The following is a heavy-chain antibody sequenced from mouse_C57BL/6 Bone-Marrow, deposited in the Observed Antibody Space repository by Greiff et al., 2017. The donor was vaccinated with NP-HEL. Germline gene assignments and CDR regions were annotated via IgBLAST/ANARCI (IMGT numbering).Heavy chain of an antibody. J-gene: IGHJ3*01. CDR3: ASGNGREFAY. V-gene: IGHV1-69*01. CDR2: IDPSDSYT. CDR1: GYTFTSYW. D-gene: IGHD1-1*01. Sequence: QVHVKQPGAELVMPGASVKLSCKASGYTFTSYWMHWVKQRPGQGLEWIGEIDPSDSYTNYNQKFKGKSTLTVDKSASTAYMHLSSLTSEDSAVDYCASGNGREFAYWGQGTLVTVAA.